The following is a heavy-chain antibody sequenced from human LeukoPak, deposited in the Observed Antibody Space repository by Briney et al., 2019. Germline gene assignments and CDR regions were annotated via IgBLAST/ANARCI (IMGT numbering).Heavy chain of an antibody. V-gene: IGHV3-7*01. D-gene: IGHD3/OR15-3a*01. CDR1: RFSFGSYW. J-gene: IGHJ4*02. CDR2: IKPDGTET. Sequence: GGSLRLSCAASRFSFGSYWMSRVRQTPGKRLQWVANIKPDGTETYYVDSVEGRFTVSRDNAKNSLYLQMNSLRAGDTAIYYCARDSGDRTVDYWGQGTLVTVSS. CDR3: ARDSGDRTVDY.